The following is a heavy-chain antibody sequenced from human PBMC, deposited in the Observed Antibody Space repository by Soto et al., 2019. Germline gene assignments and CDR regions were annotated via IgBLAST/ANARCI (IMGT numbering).Heavy chain of an antibody. J-gene: IGHJ6*03. Sequence: QVQLQQWGAGLLKPSETLSLTCAVYGGSFSGYQWSWIRQTPGKGLEWIGGINDSGDINYNPSLKSRVTILVDSPKKQISLRLSSVTAADTAVYHCARGLILWFGELSRRGGYYYYMDVWGKGTTVIVSS. CDR1: GGSFSGYQ. V-gene: IGHV4-34*01. CDR3: ARGLILWFGELSRRGGYYYYMDV. CDR2: INDSGDI. D-gene: IGHD3-10*01.